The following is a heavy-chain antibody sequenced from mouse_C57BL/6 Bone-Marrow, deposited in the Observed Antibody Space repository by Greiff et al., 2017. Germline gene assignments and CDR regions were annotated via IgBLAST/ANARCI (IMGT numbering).Heavy chain of an antibody. CDR3: ARSYDYDDYAMDY. D-gene: IGHD2-4*01. J-gene: IGHJ4*01. V-gene: IGHV1-64*01. CDR2: MHPNGGSP. CDR1: GYTFTNYW. Sequence: VQLQQPGAELVKPGASVKLSCKASGYTFTNYWMHWVKQRPGQGLGWIGMMHPNGGSPDYNETFKSEATLSVDKSSRTAYMELSSLTSEDSAVYYCARSYDYDDYAMDYWGQGTAVTVSS.